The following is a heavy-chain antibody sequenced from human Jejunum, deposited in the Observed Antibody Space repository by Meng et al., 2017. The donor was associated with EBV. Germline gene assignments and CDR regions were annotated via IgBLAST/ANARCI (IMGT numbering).Heavy chain of an antibody. Sequence: QVQLQESGPGLVKPSGTLSLTCAVSTDFISSYEWWSWVRQPPGKGLEWLGEINQVGSTYYNPSLKSRATITVDTSKNQFSLKLSSVTAADTAVYYCARVVDYYERSGYPDFWGQGTLVTVSS. CDR3: ARVVDYYERSGYPDF. V-gene: IGHV4-4*02. CDR2: INQVGST. D-gene: IGHD3-22*01. J-gene: IGHJ4*02. CDR1: TDFISSYEW.